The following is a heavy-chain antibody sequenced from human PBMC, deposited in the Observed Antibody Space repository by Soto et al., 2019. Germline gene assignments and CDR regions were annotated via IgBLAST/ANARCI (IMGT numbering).Heavy chain of an antibody. CDR3: AKSAPMDAGDKYYYDF. J-gene: IGHJ4*02. CDR1: GGTFSTSG. D-gene: IGHD4-17*01. V-gene: IGHV1-69*13. CDR2: IIPFFGTA. Sequence: SVKVSCKASGGTFSTSGISWVRQAPGQGLEWMGGIIPFFGTARYSQKFEDRITITADESTNTVYMDLRSLTSEDTAIYYCAKSAPMDAGDKYYYDFWGQGALVTVSS.